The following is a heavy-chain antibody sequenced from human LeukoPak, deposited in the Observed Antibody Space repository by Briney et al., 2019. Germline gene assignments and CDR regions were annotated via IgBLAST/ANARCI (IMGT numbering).Heavy chain of an antibody. J-gene: IGHJ4*02. V-gene: IGHV4-59*08. CDR3: ARFVYGSGSYSMRGPFDY. D-gene: IGHD3-10*01. CDR1: GGSISSYY. Sequence: SSETLSLTCTVSGGSISSYYWSWIRQPPGKGLEWIGYIYHSGITNYNPSLKSRVTISVDTSKNQFSLKLSSVTAADTAMYYCARFVYGSGSYSMRGPFDYWGQGTLVTVSS. CDR2: IYHSGIT.